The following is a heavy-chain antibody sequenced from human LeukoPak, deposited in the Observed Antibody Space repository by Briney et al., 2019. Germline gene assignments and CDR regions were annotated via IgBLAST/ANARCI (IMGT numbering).Heavy chain of an antibody. CDR2: LSGSGDTT. V-gene: IGHV3-23*01. Sequence: PGGSLRLSCAASGFAFSNYAMNWVRQAPGKGLEWVSALSGSGDTTYYADSVKGRFTISRDNPKNTLYLQMSSLRAEDTAVYYCARVNSGYDLKTRQSYYYFDYWGQGTLVTVSS. J-gene: IGHJ4*02. CDR1: GFAFSNYA. D-gene: IGHD5-12*01. CDR3: ARVNSGYDLKTRQSYYYFDY.